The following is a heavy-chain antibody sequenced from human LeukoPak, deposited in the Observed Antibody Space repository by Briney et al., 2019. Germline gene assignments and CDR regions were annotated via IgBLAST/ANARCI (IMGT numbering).Heavy chain of an antibody. CDR2: IIPIFGTA. CDR3: ARDDDSSSWYYYFDY. J-gene: IGHJ4*02. Sequence: SVKVSCTASGGTFSSYAISWVRQAPGQGLEWMGGIIPIFGTANYAQKFQGRVTITADESTSTAYMELSSLRSEDTAVYYCARDDDSSSWYYYFDYWGQGTLVTVSS. CDR1: GGTFSSYA. D-gene: IGHD6-13*01. V-gene: IGHV1-69*13.